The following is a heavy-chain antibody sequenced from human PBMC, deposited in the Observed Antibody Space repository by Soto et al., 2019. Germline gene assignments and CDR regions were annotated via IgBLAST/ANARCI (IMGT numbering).Heavy chain of an antibody. V-gene: IGHV3-48*01. CDR1: GFSFSNYG. D-gene: IGHD2-15*01. J-gene: IGHJ6*03. Sequence: EVQLVESGGGLVQPGGSLRLSCAASGFSFSNYGMHWVRRAPGKGLEWISYISSSSSSMYYTDSVKGRFTISRDKAKNSLYLTMNSLRAEDTAVYYCARDPRYCSGGDCYSSYYYYYMDVWGKGTTVTVSS. CDR3: ARDPRYCSGGDCYSSYYYYYMDV. CDR2: ISSSSSSM.